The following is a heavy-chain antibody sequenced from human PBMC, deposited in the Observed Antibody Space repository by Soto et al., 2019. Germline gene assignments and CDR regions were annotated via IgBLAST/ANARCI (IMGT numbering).Heavy chain of an antibody. V-gene: IGHV1-18*01. D-gene: IGHD3-3*01. J-gene: IGHJ4*01. Sequence: QVQLVQSGAEVKRPGASVKVSCKASGYTFRNYGITWVRQAPGQGLEWMAWISPYNGNTNYAQDLQGRVTMTTDTTTSTAYMELRSLTSEDTAMSYCARDLVSGSDFWRAYNGGYFDYWGHGTLVTVSS. CDR1: GYTFRNYG. CDR3: ARDLVSGSDFWRAYNGGYFDY. CDR2: ISPYNGNT.